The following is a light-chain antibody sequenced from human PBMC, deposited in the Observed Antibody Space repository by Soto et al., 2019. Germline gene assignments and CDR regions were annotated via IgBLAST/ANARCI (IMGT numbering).Light chain of an antibody. J-gene: IGKJ1*01. Sequence: EIVISQSPPTLSVSPGERAPLSCRASQSVSSNLAWYQQKPGQAPRLLIYGASTRATGIPARFSGSGSGTEFTLTISSLQSEDFAVYYCQQYDNWPQTFGQGTKVDIK. V-gene: IGKV3-15*01. CDR1: QSVSSN. CDR3: QQYDNWPQT. CDR2: GAS.